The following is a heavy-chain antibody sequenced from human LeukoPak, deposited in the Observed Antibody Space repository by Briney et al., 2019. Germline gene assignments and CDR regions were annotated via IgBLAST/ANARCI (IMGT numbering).Heavy chain of an antibody. CDR3: ARRHKHYYQIDY. CDR1: GCTFTIYY. CDR2: VNPSGGST. V-gene: IGHV1-46*01. J-gene: IGHJ4*02. D-gene: IGHD1-26*01. Sequence: GASVTVSCTASGCTFTIYYLHWVRHAPGQGLEWMGMVNPSGGSTSYAQKFQGRVTMTRDTSTTTVYMELSSLRSDDTAVFYCARRHKHYYQIDYWGQGTLVTVSS.